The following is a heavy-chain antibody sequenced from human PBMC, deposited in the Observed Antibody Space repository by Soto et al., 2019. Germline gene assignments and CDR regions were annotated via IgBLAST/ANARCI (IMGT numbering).Heavy chain of an antibody. CDR3: ARLASITSRGFDY. CDR1: GGSVSSGSYY. D-gene: IGHD3-10*01. J-gene: IGHJ4*02. V-gene: IGHV4-61*01. CDR2: IYYSGST. Sequence: TLSLTCTVSGGSVSSGSYYWSWIRQPPGKGLEWIGYIYYSGSTNYNPSLKSRVTISVDTSKNQFSLKLSSVTAADTAVYYCARLASITSRGFDYWGQGTLVTVSS.